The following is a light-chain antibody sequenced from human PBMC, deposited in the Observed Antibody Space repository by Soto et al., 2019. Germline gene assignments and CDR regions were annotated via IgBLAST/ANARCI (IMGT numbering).Light chain of an antibody. V-gene: IGLV2-14*01. CDR3: SSNTTTKIVI. CDR1: SNDIGAYNY. J-gene: IGLJ2*01. CDR2: DVS. Sequence: QSALTQPASVSGSPGQSVTISCTGTSNDIGAYNYVSWYQQHPGKAPKLMIYDVSSRPSGVSNRLSGSRSVNTASLTISGLQAEDEDDYYCSSNTTTKIVIFGGGTKLTVL.